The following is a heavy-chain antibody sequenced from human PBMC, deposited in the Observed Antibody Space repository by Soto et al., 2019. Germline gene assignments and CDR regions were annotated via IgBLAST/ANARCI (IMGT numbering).Heavy chain of an antibody. CDR1: GGSISSGGYS. D-gene: IGHD6-6*01. J-gene: IGHJ4*02. Sequence: TLSLTCAVSGGSISSGGYSWSWILQPPGKGLEWIGYIYHSGSTYYNPSLKSRVTISVDRSKNQFSLNLSSVTPADTAVYSCARGPVRGIAARPTPFDYWGQGTMVTVSS. CDR2: IYHSGST. CDR3: ARGPVRGIAARPTPFDY. V-gene: IGHV4-30-2*01.